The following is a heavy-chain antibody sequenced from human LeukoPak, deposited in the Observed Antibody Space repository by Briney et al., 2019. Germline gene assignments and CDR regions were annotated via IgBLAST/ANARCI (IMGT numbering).Heavy chain of an antibody. D-gene: IGHD6-13*01. CDR3: ATGREQLVGYFDY. CDR2: FDPEDGET. Sequence: GASVKVSCKASGHTFTRYYIHWVRQAPGKGLEWMGGFDPEDGETIYAQKFQGRVTMTEDTSTDTAYMELSSLRSEDTAVYYCATGREQLVGYFDYWGQGTLVTVSS. V-gene: IGHV1-24*01. CDR1: GHTFTRYY. J-gene: IGHJ4*02.